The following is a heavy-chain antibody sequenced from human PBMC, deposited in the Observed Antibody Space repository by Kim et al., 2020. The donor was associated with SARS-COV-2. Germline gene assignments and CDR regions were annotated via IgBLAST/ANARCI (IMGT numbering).Heavy chain of an antibody. Sequence: SLKSRVTISIDTSKNQFSLKLSSVAAADTAVYYCGRTRITMIVVVTHFDYWGQGTLVTVSS. V-gene: IGHV4-31*02. CDR3: GRTRITMIVVVTHFDY. D-gene: IGHD3-22*01. J-gene: IGHJ4*02.